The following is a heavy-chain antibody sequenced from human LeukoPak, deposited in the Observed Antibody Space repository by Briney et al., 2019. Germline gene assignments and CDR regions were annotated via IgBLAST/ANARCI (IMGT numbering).Heavy chain of an antibody. CDR1: GGSISGSGYY. CDR3: ARGPNYGEGYYFDY. V-gene: IGHV4-39*01. D-gene: IGHD4-17*01. CDR2: IYYSGTT. Sequence: SSETLSLTCTVSGGSISGSGYYWGWIRQPPGKGLEWIATIYYSGTTYYSPSLNSRVTISVDTSKNQFSLRLNSVTAADTAVYYCARGPNYGEGYYFDYWGQGTLVTVSS. J-gene: IGHJ4*02.